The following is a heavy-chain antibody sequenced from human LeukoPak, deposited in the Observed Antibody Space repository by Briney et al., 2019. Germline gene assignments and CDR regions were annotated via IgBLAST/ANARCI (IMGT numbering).Heavy chain of an antibody. CDR1: GYTFTSYG. V-gene: IGHV1-18*01. CDR2: ISAYNGNT. Sequence: GASVKVSCKASGYTFTSYGISWVRQAPGQGLEWMGWISAYNGNTNYAQKLQGRVTMTTDTSTSTAYMELRSLRSDDTAVYYCARIGSGSYYSRYYYYMDVWGKGTTVTISS. D-gene: IGHD3-10*01. CDR3: ARIGSGSYYSRYYYYMDV. J-gene: IGHJ6*03.